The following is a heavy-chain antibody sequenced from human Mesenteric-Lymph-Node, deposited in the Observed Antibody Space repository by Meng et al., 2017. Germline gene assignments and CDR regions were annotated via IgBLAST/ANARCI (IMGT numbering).Heavy chain of an antibody. J-gene: IGHJ5*02. CDR1: GGSISSYY. CDR3: ARDKVGGYSYGYNWFDP. Sequence: SETLSLTCTVSGGSISSYYWSWIRQPPGKGLEWIGNIYYSGNTNYNPSLKSRVTISADTSKNQFSLKLSSVTAADTAVYYCARDKVGGYSYGYNWFDPWGQGTLVTVSS. V-gene: IGHV4-59*12. D-gene: IGHD5-18*01. CDR2: IYYSGNT.